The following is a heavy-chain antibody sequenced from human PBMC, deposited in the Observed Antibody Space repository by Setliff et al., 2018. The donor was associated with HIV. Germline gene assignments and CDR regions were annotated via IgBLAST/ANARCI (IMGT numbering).Heavy chain of an antibody. J-gene: IGHJ4*02. V-gene: IGHV1-18*01. CDR3: ARDRPGVECTKPSCYASFDL. Sequence: ASVKVSCKASGYTFSDYGVTWVRQAPGQGLEWVGWISAYTGNANNTQKPQGRITMTTDTYTGTAYMELRSLRSDDTAVYYCARDRPGVECTKPSCYASFDLWGQGTLVTVSS. D-gene: IGHD2-2*01. CDR2: ISAYTGNA. CDR1: GYTFSDYG.